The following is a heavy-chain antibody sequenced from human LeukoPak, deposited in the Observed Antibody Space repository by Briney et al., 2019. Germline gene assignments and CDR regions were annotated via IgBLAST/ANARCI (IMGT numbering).Heavy chain of an antibody. CDR2: IYYSRST. D-gene: IGHD3-22*01. J-gene: IGHJ4*02. CDR1: GGSISSSSYY. Sequence: SETLPLTCTVSGGSISSSSYYWGWIRQPPGKGLEWIGSIYYSRSTYYNPSLKSRVTISVDTSKNQFSLKLSFVTAADTAVYYCARVPRDYYDSSGRIDYWGQGTLFTVSS. V-gene: IGHV4-39*07. CDR3: ARVPRDYYDSSGRIDY.